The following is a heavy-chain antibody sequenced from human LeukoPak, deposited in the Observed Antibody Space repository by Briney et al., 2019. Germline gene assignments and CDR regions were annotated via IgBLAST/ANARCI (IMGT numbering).Heavy chain of an antibody. V-gene: IGHV3-48*04. CDR1: GFTFSTCS. CDR3: ARGPANYYDSSGYPVY. D-gene: IGHD3-22*01. CDR2: IRSSGSTI. J-gene: IGHJ4*02. Sequence: GSLRLSCAASGFTFSTCSMNWVRQAPGKGLEWVSYIRSSGSTIYYADSVKGRFTVSRDNAKNSLYLQMNSLRAEDTAVYYCARGPANYYDSSGYPVYWGQGTLVTVSS.